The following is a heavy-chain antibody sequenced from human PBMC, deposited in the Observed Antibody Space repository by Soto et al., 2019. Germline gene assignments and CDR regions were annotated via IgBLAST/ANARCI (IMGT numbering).Heavy chain of an antibody. V-gene: IGHV1-8*02. D-gene: IGHD3-3*01. CDR2: INPNTGYT. J-gene: IGHJ6*02. Sequence: GASVKVSCKASGYTFTSYYMNWVRQATGQGLEWMGWINPNTGYTDYAQKFQDRVTMTRNTSTSTAYIELSSLRSEDTAVYYCARGPPYYDFWSGYWYTEYYYGMDVWGQGTTVTVSS. CDR3: ARGPPYYDFWSGYWYTEYYYGMDV. CDR1: GYTFTSYY.